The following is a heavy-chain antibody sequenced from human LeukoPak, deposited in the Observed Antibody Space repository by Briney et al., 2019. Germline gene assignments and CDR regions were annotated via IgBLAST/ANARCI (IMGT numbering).Heavy chain of an antibody. CDR3: AKTESPMVRGVINGMDV. Sequence: GRSLRLSCAASGFTFSNYDMHWVRLAPGKGLEWVAVISFDGSDNYYADSVKGRFTISRDNSKNTLAPQMNSLRAEDTAVYHCAKTESPMVRGVINGMDVWGQGTTVTVSS. J-gene: IGHJ6*02. V-gene: IGHV3-30*18. D-gene: IGHD3-10*01. CDR2: ISFDGSDN. CDR1: GFTFSNYD.